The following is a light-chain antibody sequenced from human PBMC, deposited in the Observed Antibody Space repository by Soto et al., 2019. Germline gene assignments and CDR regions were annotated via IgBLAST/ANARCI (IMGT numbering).Light chain of an antibody. CDR3: QQSFSARRT. Sequence: DLQMSQSPSSLSASVGDSVTITCRASETIIDYLNWYQQQPGEAPKLLIFSASSLHSGVPSRFRGSGSGTHFTLPISSLQPEDFATYFCQQSFSARRTFGQGTKLQAK. CDR2: SAS. V-gene: IGKV1-39*01. CDR1: ETIIDY. J-gene: IGKJ2*01.